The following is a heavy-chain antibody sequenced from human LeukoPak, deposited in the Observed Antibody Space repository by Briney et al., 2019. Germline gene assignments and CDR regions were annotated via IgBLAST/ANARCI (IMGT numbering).Heavy chain of an antibody. CDR3: ASYGGYSPFDY. CDR2: INRSGRT. J-gene: IGHJ4*02. Sequence: PSETLSLTCTVSGGSISSSSYYWGWIRQPPGKGLEWIGEINRSGRTNYNPSLKSRVTISVDTSKKQFSLKLSSVTAADTAVYYCASYGGYSPFDYWGQGTLVTVSS. CDR1: GGSISSSSYY. V-gene: IGHV4-39*07. D-gene: IGHD4-23*01.